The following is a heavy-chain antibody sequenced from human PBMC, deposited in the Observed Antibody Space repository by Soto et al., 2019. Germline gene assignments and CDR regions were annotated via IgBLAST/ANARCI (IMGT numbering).Heavy chain of an antibody. Sequence: GGSLRLSCAASGFTFSSYAMHWVRQAPGKGLEWVAVISYDGSNKYYADSVKGRFTISRDNSKNTLYLQMNSRRAEDTAVYYCAREYYYDSSGSRDENWFDPWGQGTLVTVSS. J-gene: IGHJ5*02. D-gene: IGHD3-22*01. CDR3: AREYYYDSSGSRDENWFDP. V-gene: IGHV3-30-3*01. CDR2: ISYDGSNK. CDR1: GFTFSSYA.